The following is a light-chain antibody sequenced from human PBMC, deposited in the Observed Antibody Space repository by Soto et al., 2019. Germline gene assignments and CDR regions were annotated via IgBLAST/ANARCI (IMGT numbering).Light chain of an antibody. V-gene: IGKV1-39*01. J-gene: IGKJ4*01. CDR2: AAS. CDR3: QQYNREPLT. Sequence: DIQMTQSPSSLSASMGDRVTITCRATQTISTYLNWYQQKPGKAPNLLIYAASSLESGVPSRFSGSGSGTEFTLTISSLQPDDFETYYCQQYNREPLTFGGGTRVDIK. CDR1: QTISTY.